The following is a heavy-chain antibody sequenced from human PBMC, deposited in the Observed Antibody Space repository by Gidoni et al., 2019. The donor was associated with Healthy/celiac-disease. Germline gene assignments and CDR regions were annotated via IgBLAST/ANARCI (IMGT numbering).Heavy chain of an antibody. J-gene: IGHJ4*02. Sequence: QVQLVQSGAEVKKPGASVKVSCKASGYTYTSYAMHWVRQAPVQMLSWMGWINAGNGNTKYSQKFQARVTITRDTSASTAYMELSSLRSEDTAVYYCAIGGRYYYDPTHFDYWGQGTLVTVSS. CDR2: INAGNGNT. CDR1: GYTYTSYA. V-gene: IGHV1-3*01. D-gene: IGHD3-22*01. CDR3: AIGGRYYYDPTHFDY.